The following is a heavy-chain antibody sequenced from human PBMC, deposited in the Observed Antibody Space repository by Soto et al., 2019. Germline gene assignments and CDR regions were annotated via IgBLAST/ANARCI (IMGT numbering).Heavy chain of an antibody. Sequence: EVQLLESGGGLVQPGGSLRLSCAASGFTFSNYAMNWVRQAPGEGLEWVSAISGGGGSTYYADSVKGRFTISRDNSKNTLYLQMHSLRAEDTAVYYCAKALGGNYWYFDLWGRGTLVTVSS. J-gene: IGHJ2*01. CDR2: ISGGGGST. CDR1: GFTFSNYA. V-gene: IGHV3-23*01. CDR3: AKALGGNYWYFDL.